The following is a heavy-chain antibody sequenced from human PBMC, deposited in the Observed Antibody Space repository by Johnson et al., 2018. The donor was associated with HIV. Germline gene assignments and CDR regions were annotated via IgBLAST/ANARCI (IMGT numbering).Heavy chain of an antibody. CDR2: IYSGGST. J-gene: IGHJ3*02. CDR3: ARVQLLADDVFSI. Sequence: EVQLVESGGGLIQPGGSLRLSCAASGFTVSSNYMSWVRQAPGKGLAWVSVIYSGGSTYYADSVKGRFTISRDNSKNTLYLQMDSLGAWDTAGYYCARVQLLADDVFSIWGQGTMVTVSS. CDR1: GFTVSSNY. D-gene: IGHD3-10*01. V-gene: IGHV3-53*01.